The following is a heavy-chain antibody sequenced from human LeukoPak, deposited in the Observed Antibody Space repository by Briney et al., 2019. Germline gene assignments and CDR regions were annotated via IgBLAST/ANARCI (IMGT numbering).Heavy chain of an antibody. CDR3: ARVGNCSSTSCYKGGFDY. Sequence: ASVKVSCKASGYTFTSYGISWVRQAPGQGLEWMGWISAYNGNTNYAQKLQGRVTVTTDTSTSTAYMELRSLRSDDTAVYYCARVGNCSSTSCYKGGFDYWGQGTLVTVSS. CDR2: ISAYNGNT. J-gene: IGHJ4*02. D-gene: IGHD2-2*02. CDR1: GYTFTSYG. V-gene: IGHV1-18*01.